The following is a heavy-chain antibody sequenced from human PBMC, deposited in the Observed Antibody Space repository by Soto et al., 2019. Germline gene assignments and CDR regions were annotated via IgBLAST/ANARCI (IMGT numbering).Heavy chain of an antibody. CDR1: GGSISSGGYY. Sequence: QVQLQESGPGLVKPSQTLSLTCTVSGGSISSGGYYWSWIRQHPGKGLEWIGYIYYSGSTYYNPSLKSRVTISVDTSKNQFSLKLSSVTAADTAVYYCPRGRLRFLEWDFDYCGQGTLVTVSS. CDR3: PRGRLRFLEWDFDY. D-gene: IGHD3-3*01. J-gene: IGHJ4*02. V-gene: IGHV4-31*03. CDR2: IYYSGST.